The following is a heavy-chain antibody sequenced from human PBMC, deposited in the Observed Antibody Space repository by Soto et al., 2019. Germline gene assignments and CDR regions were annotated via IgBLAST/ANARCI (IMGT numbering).Heavy chain of an antibody. CDR1: CGSISSSAYY. V-gene: IGHV4-31*03. CDR2: ISHSGST. J-gene: IGHJ4*02. D-gene: IGHD5-18*01. Sequence: SETLSLTCTVSCGSISSSAYYWSWIRQHPGKGLEWIGYISHSGSTYYTPSLKSRVIISADTSKNQFSVNLTSVTAADTAVYYCAREYTYGSNFFDCWGQGALVTVSS. CDR3: AREYTYGSNFFDC.